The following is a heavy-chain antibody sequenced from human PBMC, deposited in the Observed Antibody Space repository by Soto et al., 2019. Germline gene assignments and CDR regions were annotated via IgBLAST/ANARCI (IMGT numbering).Heavy chain of an antibody. CDR1: GGSISSYY. Sequence: SETLSLTCTVSGGSISSYYWGWIRQPPGKGLEWIGYIYYSGSTNYNPSLKSRVTISVDTSKNQFSLKLSSVTAADKAVYCCARGTDGYNFCFDSWGQGTLVTVSS. CDR3: ARGTDGYNFCFDS. D-gene: IGHD3-3*01. CDR2: IYYSGST. V-gene: IGHV4-59*01. J-gene: IGHJ4*02.